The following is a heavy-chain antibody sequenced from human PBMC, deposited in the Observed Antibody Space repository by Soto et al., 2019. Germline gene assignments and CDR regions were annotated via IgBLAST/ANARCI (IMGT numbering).Heavy chain of an antibody. CDR2: IYYSGST. D-gene: IGHD2-8*02. Sequence: QLQLQESGPGLVKPSGTLSLTCTVSGDSISSSSYYWGWIRQPPGKGLQWIGSIYYSGSTYYNPSLKSRIPTSVAPSKNQFTLKLSSVAAADTSVYYCASQWDYWNWFDPWGQGTLVTVSS. V-gene: IGHV4-39*01. J-gene: IGHJ5*02. CDR3: ASQWDYWNWFDP. CDR1: GDSISSSSYY.